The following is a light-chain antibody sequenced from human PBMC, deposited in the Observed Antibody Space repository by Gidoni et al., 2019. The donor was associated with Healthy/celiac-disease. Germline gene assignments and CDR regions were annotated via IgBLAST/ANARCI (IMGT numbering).Light chain of an antibody. Sequence: QSSLPQPASVSGSPGQSITISCTGTSSDVGGYNYVPWYQQHPGKAPKLMIYDVSNRPSGVSNRFSGSKSGNTASLTISGLQAEDEADYYCSSYTSSYVFGTGTKVTVL. CDR3: SSYTSSYV. CDR2: DVS. CDR1: SSDVGGYNY. J-gene: IGLJ1*01. V-gene: IGLV2-14*03.